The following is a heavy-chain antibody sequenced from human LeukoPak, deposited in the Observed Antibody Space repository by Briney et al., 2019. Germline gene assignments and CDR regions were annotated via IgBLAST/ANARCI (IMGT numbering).Heavy chain of an antibody. CDR2: ISGSGGST. V-gene: IGHV3-23*01. CDR1: GFTFSSYA. CDR3: ARDHKDWGVFDY. J-gene: IGHJ4*02. D-gene: IGHD7-27*01. Sequence: GGSLRLSCAASGFTFSSYAMSWVRQAPGKGLEWVSAISGSGGSTYYADSVKGRFTISRDNAKNSLHLQMSFLRAEDTAVYYCARDHKDWGVFDYWGRGTLVTVST.